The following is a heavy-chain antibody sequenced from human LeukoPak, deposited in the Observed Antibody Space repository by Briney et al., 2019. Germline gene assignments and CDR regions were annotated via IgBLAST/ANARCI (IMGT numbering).Heavy chain of an antibody. J-gene: IGHJ5*02. V-gene: IGHV4-59*01. CDR2: IYYSGST. CDR3: ARGAVVVPAAMGTSNWFDP. D-gene: IGHD2-2*01. Sequence: SETLSLTCTVSGGSISSYYWSWIRQPPGKGLEWIGYIYYSGSTNYNPSLKSRVTISVDTSKNQSYLKLSSVAAADTAVYYCARGAVVVPAAMGTSNWFDPWGQGTLVTVSS. CDR1: GGSISSYY.